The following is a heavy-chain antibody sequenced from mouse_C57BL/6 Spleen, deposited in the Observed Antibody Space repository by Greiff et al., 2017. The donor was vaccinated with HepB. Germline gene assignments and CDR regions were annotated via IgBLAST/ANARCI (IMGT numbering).Heavy chain of an antibody. Sequence: EVKLVESGGGLVQPKGSLKLSCAASGFSFNTYAMNWVRQAPGKGLEWVARIRSKSNNYATYYADSVKDRFTISRDDSESMLYLQMNNLKTEDTAMYYCVRQYDGYYPLYFDYWGQGTTLTVSS. CDR2: IRSKSNNYAT. J-gene: IGHJ2*01. V-gene: IGHV10-1*01. D-gene: IGHD2-3*01. CDR3: VRQYDGYYPLYFDY. CDR1: GFSFNTYA.